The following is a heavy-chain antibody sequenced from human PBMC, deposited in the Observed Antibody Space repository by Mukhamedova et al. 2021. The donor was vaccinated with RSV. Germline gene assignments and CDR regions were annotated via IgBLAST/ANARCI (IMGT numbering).Heavy chain of an antibody. V-gene: IGHV4-59*08. Sequence: GYVYYTGATKYNDSLKSRVTMSLDTSKNQFSLKLSSVTAADTAVYYCARRKAVRPEYYFDCWGQGTLVTVSS. CDR3: ARRKAVRPEYYFDC. J-gene: IGHJ4*02. CDR2: VYYTGAT. D-gene: IGHD6-6*01.